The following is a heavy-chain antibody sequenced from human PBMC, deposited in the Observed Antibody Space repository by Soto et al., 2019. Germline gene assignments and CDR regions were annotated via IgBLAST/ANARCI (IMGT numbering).Heavy chain of an antibody. CDR1: GGSISSGGYY. D-gene: IGHD3-10*01. CDR3: ARGGRITMVRRNNWFDP. CDR2: IYYSGST. V-gene: IGHV4-31*03. J-gene: IGHJ5*02. Sequence: SETLSLTCTVSGGSISSGGYYWSWIRQHPGKGLEWIGYIYYSGSTYYSPSLKSRVTISVDTSKNQFSLKLSSVTAADTAVYYCARGGRITMVRRNNWFDPWGQGTLVTVSS.